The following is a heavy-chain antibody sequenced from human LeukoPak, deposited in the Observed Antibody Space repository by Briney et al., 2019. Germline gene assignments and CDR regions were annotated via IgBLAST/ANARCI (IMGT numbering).Heavy chain of an antibody. J-gene: IGHJ4*02. CDR1: GFSFISYW. CDR3: ARHEEGQTGDY. Sequence: GESLKISCKGSGFSFISYWIAWVRQMPEKGLEWMGIIYPGDSDTRYSPSFQGQVTISADKSISTAYLQWSSLKASDTAMYYCARHEEGQTGDYWGQGTLVTVSS. CDR2: IYPGDSDT. V-gene: IGHV5-51*01.